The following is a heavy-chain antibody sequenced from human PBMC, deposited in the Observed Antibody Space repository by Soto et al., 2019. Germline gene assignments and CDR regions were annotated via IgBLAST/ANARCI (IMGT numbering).Heavy chain of an antibody. CDR3: ARGRPAFDI. V-gene: IGHV4-30-2*01. D-gene: IGHD6-25*01. Sequence: SETLSLSCAVSGGSISSGGYSWSWIRQPPGKGLEWIGYIYHSGSTYYNPSLKSRVTISVDRSKNQFSLKLSSVTAADTAVYYCARGRPAFDIWGQGTMVTVSS. CDR2: IYHSGST. J-gene: IGHJ3*02. CDR1: GGSISSGGYS.